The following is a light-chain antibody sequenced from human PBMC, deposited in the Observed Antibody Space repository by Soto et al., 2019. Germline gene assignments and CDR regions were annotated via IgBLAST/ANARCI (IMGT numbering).Light chain of an antibody. V-gene: IGKV1-12*01. CDR1: QGISNW. Sequence: DIQMTQSPSSVAASVGDRFAISCRASQGISNWLAWYQQKPGKAPKLLXYAASGLQSGVPSRFSGRGSGTDFTLTITSPPPEDSEVYFCQQYTGQPTTFGQGTRLEIK. J-gene: IGKJ5*01. CDR2: AAS. CDR3: QQYTGQPTT.